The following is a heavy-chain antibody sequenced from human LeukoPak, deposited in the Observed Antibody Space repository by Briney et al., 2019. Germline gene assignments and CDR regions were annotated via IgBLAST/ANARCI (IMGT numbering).Heavy chain of an antibody. CDR3: ARQTGSGLFILP. D-gene: IGHD3/OR15-3a*01. CDR1: GFTFSSYW. J-gene: IGHJ4*02. CDR2: INQDGSEK. V-gene: IGHV3-7*01. Sequence: GGSLRLSCAASGFTFSSYWMTWVRQAPGKGLEWVANINQDGSEKYYVDSVKGRFTISRDNAKYSLSLQMNSLRAEDTAVYYCARQTGSGLFILPGGQGTLVTVSS.